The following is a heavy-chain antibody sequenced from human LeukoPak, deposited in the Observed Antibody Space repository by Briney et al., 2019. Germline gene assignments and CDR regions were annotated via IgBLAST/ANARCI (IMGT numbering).Heavy chain of an antibody. J-gene: IGHJ4*02. CDR2: INHSGST. V-gene: IGHV4-34*01. CDR3: ARGSATYYYDSEFDY. Sequence: SETLSLTCAVYGGSFSGYYWSWIRQPPGKGLEWIGEINHSGSTNYNPSLKSRVTISVDTSKNQFSLKLSSVTAADTAVYYCARGSATYYYDSEFDYWGQGTLVTVSS. CDR1: GGSFSGYY. D-gene: IGHD3-22*01.